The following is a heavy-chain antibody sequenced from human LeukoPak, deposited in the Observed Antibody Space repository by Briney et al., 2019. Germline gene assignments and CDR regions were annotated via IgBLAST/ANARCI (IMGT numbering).Heavy chain of an antibody. J-gene: IGHJ4*02. V-gene: IGHV3-23*01. D-gene: IGHD6-19*01. CDR2: IRGSGSST. CDR3: AKLGGFIAVAGDY. CDR1: GFTFSRYA. Sequence: PGGSLRLSCAASGFTFSRYAMNWVRQAPGKGLAWVSVIRGSGSSTYYADSVKGRFTISRDNSKNTLYLQMNSLRAEDTAVYYCAKLGGFIAVAGDYWGQGTLVTVSS.